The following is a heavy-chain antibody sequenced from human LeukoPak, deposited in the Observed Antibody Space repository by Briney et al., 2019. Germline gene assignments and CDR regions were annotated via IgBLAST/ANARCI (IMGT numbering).Heavy chain of an antibody. V-gene: IGHV3-30*04. CDR3: TRDRAQQYFEY. Sequence: GGSLRLSCAASGSTFSSYAMHWVRQAPGKGLEWVAVISYDGSNKYYADSVKGRFTISRDNSKNTLYLQMNSLRVEDTAVYYCTRDRAQQYFEYWGQGTLVTVSS. CDR1: GSTFSSYA. D-gene: IGHD1-1*01. J-gene: IGHJ4*02. CDR2: ISYDGSNK.